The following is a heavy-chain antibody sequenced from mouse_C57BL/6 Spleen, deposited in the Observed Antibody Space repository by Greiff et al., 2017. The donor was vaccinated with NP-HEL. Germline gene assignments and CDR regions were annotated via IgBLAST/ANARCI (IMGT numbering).Heavy chain of an antibody. Sequence: QVQLQQPGAELVKPGASVKMSCKASGYTFTSYWITWVKQRPGQSLEWIGDIYPGSGSTNYNEKFKSKATLTVDTSSSTAYMQLSSLTSEDSAVYYCARDTTVVAMRYFDVWGTGTTVTVSS. D-gene: IGHD1-1*01. J-gene: IGHJ1*03. CDR2: IYPGSGST. CDR1: GYTFTSYW. V-gene: IGHV1-55*01. CDR3: ARDTTVVAMRYFDV.